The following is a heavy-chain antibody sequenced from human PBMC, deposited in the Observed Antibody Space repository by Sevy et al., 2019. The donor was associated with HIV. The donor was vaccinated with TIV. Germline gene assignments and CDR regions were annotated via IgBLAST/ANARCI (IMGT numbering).Heavy chain of an antibody. V-gene: IGHV3-66*01. Sequence: GGSLRLSCEASGFTVSGNYMAWVRLAPGKGLEWVSLIDSGGSTYYADSVKGRFTISRDNFQNSLFLQMNSLRPEDTAVYYCALERLSSDVAEYFQNWGQGTLVTVSS. J-gene: IGHJ1*01. D-gene: IGHD1-1*01. CDR3: ALERLSSDVAEYFQN. CDR2: IDSGGST. CDR1: GFTVSGNY.